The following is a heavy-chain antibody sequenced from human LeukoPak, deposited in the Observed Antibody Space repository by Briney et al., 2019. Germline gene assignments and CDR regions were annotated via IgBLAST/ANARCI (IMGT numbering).Heavy chain of an antibody. J-gene: IGHJ5*02. Sequence: SETLSLTCTVSGGSMSSYYWSWIRQPPGKGLEWIGYTYYSGSTNYNPSLRSRVTISVDTSKNQFSLKLSSVTAADTAVYYCARSGYYDRRGYSWWFDPWGQGTLVTVSS. CDR2: TYYSGST. CDR3: ARSGYYDRRGYSWWFDP. V-gene: IGHV4-59*01. CDR1: GGSMSSYY. D-gene: IGHD3-22*01.